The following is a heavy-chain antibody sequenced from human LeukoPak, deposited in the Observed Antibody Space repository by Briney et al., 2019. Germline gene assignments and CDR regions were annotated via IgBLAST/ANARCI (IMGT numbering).Heavy chain of an antibody. D-gene: IGHD4-17*01. Sequence: GGSLRLSCAASGFTFSSYSMNWVRQAPGKGLEWVSHISSSSSTIYYADSVKGRFTISRDNAKNSLYLQMNSLRDEDTAVYYCARDRGYGDYVGAFDIWGQGTMVTVSS. V-gene: IGHV3-48*02. J-gene: IGHJ3*02. CDR1: GFTFSSYS. CDR2: ISSSSSTI. CDR3: ARDRGYGDYVGAFDI.